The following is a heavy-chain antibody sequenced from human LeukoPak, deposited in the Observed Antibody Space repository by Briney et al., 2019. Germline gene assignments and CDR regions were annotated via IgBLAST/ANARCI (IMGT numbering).Heavy chain of an antibody. CDR1: GYTFTSYG. V-gene: IGHV1-18*01. Sequence: ASVKVSSKASGYTFTSYGISWVRQAPGQGLEWMGWISAYNGNTNYAQKLQGRVTMTTDTSTSTAYMELRSLRSDVTAVYYCARDLWDSGYDGSRSSGYWGQGTLVTVSS. J-gene: IGHJ4*02. D-gene: IGHD5-12*01. CDR2: ISAYNGNT. CDR3: ARDLWDSGYDGSRSSGY.